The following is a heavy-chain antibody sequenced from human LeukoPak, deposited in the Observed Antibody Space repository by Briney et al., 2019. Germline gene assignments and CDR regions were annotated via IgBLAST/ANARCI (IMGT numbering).Heavy chain of an antibody. Sequence: GSLRLSCAASGFTFSSYSMNWVRQAPGKGLEWVSSISSSSSYIYYADSVKGRFTISRDNAKNSLYLQMNSLRAEDTAVYYCARDRSYYDILTGYSGYYMDVWGKGTTVTVSS. J-gene: IGHJ6*03. V-gene: IGHV3-21*01. CDR1: GFTFSSYS. CDR3: ARDRSYYDILTGYSGYYMDV. D-gene: IGHD3-9*01. CDR2: ISSSSSYI.